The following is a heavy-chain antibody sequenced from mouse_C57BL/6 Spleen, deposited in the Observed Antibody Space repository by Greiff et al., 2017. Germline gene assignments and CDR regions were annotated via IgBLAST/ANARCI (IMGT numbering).Heavy chain of an antibody. CDR1: GYAFSSYW. J-gene: IGHJ2*01. CDR2: IYPGDGDT. CDR3: ARRRDGNYVTLHYFDY. Sequence: QVQLQQSGAELVKPGASVKISCKASGYAFSSYWMNWVKQRPGKGLEWIGQIYPGDGDTNYNGKFKGKATLTADKSSSTAYMQLSSLTSEDSAVYFCARRRDGNYVTLHYFDYWGQGTTLTVSS. D-gene: IGHD2-1*01. V-gene: IGHV1-80*01.